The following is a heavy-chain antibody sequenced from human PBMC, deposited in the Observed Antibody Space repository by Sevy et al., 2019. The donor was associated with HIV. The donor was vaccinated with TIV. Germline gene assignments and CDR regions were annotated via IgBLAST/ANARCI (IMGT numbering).Heavy chain of an antibody. CDR2: IRQDGNEI. Sequence: GGSLRLSCDASGFTFDMYWMQWVRQAPGKGVEWVANIRQDGNEIYYGASVRGRFTISRDNAKGSLYLQMNNLRVEDTATYYCARRYFDLWGQGTLVTVSS. CDR1: GFTFDMYW. J-gene: IGHJ4*02. V-gene: IGHV3-7*03. CDR3: ARRYFDL.